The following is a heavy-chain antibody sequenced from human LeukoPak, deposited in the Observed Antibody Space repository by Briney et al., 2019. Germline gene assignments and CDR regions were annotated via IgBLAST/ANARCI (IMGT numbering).Heavy chain of an antibody. D-gene: IGHD3-22*01. Sequence: GGSLGLSCAASGFSFSNYAIHWVRQAPGKGLEWVAVISYDGINTYYADSVKGRFTISRDNSRDTLFLQMNSLRAEDTAVYYCARDAGYYFDYWGQGTLVTVSS. CDR1: GFSFSNYA. CDR2: ISYDGINT. J-gene: IGHJ4*02. V-gene: IGHV3-30-3*01. CDR3: ARDAGYYFDY.